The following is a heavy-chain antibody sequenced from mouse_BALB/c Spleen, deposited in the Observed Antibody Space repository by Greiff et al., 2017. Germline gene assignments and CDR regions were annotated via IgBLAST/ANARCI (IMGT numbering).Heavy chain of an antibody. D-gene: IGHD2-4*01. CDR2: IYPYNGGT. J-gene: IGHJ3*01. V-gene: IGHV1S29*02. Sequence: VQLQQSGPELVKPGASVKISCKASGYTFTDYNMHWVKQSHGKSLEWIGYIYPYNGGTGYNQKFKSKATLTVDNSSSTAYMELRSLTSEDSAVYYCASHDYFAYWGQGTLVTVSA. CDR3: ASHDYFAY. CDR1: GYTFTDYN.